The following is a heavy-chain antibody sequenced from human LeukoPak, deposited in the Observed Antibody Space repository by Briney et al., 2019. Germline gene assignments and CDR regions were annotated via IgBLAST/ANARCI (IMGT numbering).Heavy chain of an antibody. V-gene: IGHV4-39*01. D-gene: IGHD6-13*01. CDR2: IYYSGST. Sequence: SETLSLTCTVSGGSISSSGYYWGWIRQPPGKGLEWIGAIYYSGSTYYNPSLKSRVAISADTSKHQLSLRLSSVTAADTAVYYCATISSSWTEYFQHWGQGTLVTVSS. J-gene: IGHJ1*01. CDR1: GGSISSSGYY. CDR3: ATISSSWTEYFQH.